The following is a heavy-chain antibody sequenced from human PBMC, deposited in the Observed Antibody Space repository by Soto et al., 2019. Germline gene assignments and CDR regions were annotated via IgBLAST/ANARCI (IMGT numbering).Heavy chain of an antibody. CDR1: GFTFSSYA. CDR2: ISGSSGST. V-gene: IGHV3-23*01. Sequence: EVQLLESGGGLVQPGGSLRLSCAASGFTFSSYAMSWVRQAPGKGLEWVSAISGSSGSTYYADSVKGRFTISRDNSKNTLYLQMNSLRAEDTAVYYCAKDLRPYYDILTGYTTPNYFDYWGQGTLVTVSS. D-gene: IGHD3-9*01. J-gene: IGHJ4*02. CDR3: AKDLRPYYDILTGYTTPNYFDY.